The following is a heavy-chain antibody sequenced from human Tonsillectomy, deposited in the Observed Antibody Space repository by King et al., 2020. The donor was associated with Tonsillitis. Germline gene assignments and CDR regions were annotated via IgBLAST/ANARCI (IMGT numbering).Heavy chain of an antibody. CDR2: INLDGSEK. J-gene: IGHJ1*01. Sequence: VQLVESGGGLVQPGGSLRLSCAASGFTFSRYWMSWLRQAPGKGLEWVANINLDGSEKYYVDSVKGRFTISRDNAKNSLHLQMNSLRVEDAAVYYCARDLVVGVSEYFQNWGQGTLLTVSS. D-gene: IGHD2-15*01. V-gene: IGHV3-7*03. CDR3: ARDLVVGVSEYFQN. CDR1: GFTFSRYW.